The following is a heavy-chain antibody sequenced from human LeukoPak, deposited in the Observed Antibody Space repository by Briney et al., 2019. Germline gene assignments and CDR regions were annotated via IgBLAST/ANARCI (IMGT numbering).Heavy chain of an antibody. V-gene: IGHV3-7*01. CDR2: IKQDGSEK. D-gene: IGHD3-16*02. CDR3: ARDYPYYDYVWGSYPDY. J-gene: IGHJ4*02. CDR1: GFTFSSYW. Sequence: GGSLRLSCAASGFTFSSYWMSWVRQVPGKGLEWVANIKQDGSEKYYVDSVKGRFTISRDNAKNSLYLQMNSLRAEDTAVYYCARDYPYYDYVWGSYPDYWGQGTLVTVSS.